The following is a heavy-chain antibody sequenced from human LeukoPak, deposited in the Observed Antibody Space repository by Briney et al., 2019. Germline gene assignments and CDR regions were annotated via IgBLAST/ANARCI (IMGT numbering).Heavy chain of an antibody. CDR3: ASSSRGYLEGY. CDR2: INSDGSST. Sequence: GGSLRLSCAASGFTFSSYWMHWVRQAPGKGLVWVSRINSDGSSTSYADSVKGRFTISRDNAKNTLYLQMNSLRAEDTAVYYCASSSRGYLEGYWGQGTLVTVSS. J-gene: IGHJ4*02. V-gene: IGHV3-74*01. CDR1: GFTFSSYW. D-gene: IGHD5-18*01.